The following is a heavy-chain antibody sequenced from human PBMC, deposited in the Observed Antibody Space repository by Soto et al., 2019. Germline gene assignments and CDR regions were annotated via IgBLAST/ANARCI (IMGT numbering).Heavy chain of an antibody. CDR1: GFTFSHNW. CDR3: TRFGTYYDSSGFAY. J-gene: IGHJ4*02. D-gene: IGHD3-22*01. CDR2: IDSSGTTT. Sequence: ESLRLSCAASGFTFSHNWMHWVRQAPGKGLVWVSRIDSSGTTTTYADSVKGRFTISRDNAKNTLYLQMNSLRAEDTAVYYCTRFGTYYDSSGFAYWGQGTQVTVSS. V-gene: IGHV3-74*01.